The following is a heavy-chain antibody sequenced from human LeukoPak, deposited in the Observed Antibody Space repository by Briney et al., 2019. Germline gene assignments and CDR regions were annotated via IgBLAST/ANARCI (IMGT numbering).Heavy chain of an antibody. CDR3: VKDGLLMWFEDPDHYYYYMDV. J-gene: IGHJ6*03. D-gene: IGHD3-10*01. V-gene: IGHV3-48*01. Sequence: GGSLRLSCAASGFTFSSYSMNWVRQAPGKGLEWVSYISSSSSTIYYADSVKGRFTISRDNAKNSLYLQMSSLRPEDTAVYYCVKDGLLMWFEDPDHYYYYMDVWGKGTTVSISS. CDR1: GFTFSSYS. CDR2: ISSSSSTI.